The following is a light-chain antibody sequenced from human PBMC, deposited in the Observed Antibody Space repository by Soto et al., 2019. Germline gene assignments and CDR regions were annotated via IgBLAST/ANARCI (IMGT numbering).Light chain of an antibody. J-gene: IGKJ3*01. CDR1: QSVSSSC. Sequence: EIVLTQSPGTLSLSPGERATLSCRASQSVSSSCLAWYQQRPGQAPRLLIYGASSRATAIPDRFSGSGSGTDFTLTISRLEPEDFGVYYCQWSDNSPPIFTFGPGTKVDIK. V-gene: IGKV3-20*01. CDR2: GAS. CDR3: QWSDNSPPIFT.